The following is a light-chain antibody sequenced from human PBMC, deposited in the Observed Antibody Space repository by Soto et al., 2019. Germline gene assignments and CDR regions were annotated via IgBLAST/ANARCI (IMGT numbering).Light chain of an antibody. V-gene: IGKV3-15*01. J-gene: IGKJ1*01. Sequence: EIVLTQSPATLSVSQGERATLSCRASQSVSSNLAWYQQKPGQAPRLLIYGASTRATGIPARFSGSGSGTEFTLTISSLQSEDFAVYYCQQYGSSPTTFGQGTKVDIK. CDR3: QQYGSSPTT. CDR1: QSVSSN. CDR2: GAS.